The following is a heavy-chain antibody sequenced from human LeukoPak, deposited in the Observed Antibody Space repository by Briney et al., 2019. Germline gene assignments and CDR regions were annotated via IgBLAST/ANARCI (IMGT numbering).Heavy chain of an antibody. D-gene: IGHD2-15*01. V-gene: IGHV4-39*07. CDR3: ARGDSVDY. CDR1: GGSISSSTFY. CDR2: IYHSGST. J-gene: IGHJ4*02. Sequence: SETLSLTCTVSGGSISSSTFYWGWIRQPPGKGLEWIGSIYHSGSTYYNPSLKSRVTISVDTSKNQFSLKLSSVTAADTAVYYCARGDSVDYWGQGTLVTVSS.